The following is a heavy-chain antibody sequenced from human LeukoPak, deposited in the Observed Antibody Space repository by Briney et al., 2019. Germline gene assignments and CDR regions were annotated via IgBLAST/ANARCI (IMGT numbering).Heavy chain of an antibody. CDR2: IVVGSGNT. J-gene: IGHJ6*02. CDR3: AADLVAGTNYYYYYGMDV. Sequence: ASVKVSCKASGFAFISSAVQWVRQARGQRLEWIGWIVVGSGNTNYAQKFQERVTITRDVSTSTAYMELSSLRSEDTAVYYCAADLVAGTNYYYYYGMDVWGQGTTVTVSS. CDR1: GFAFISSA. D-gene: IGHD6-19*01. V-gene: IGHV1-58*01.